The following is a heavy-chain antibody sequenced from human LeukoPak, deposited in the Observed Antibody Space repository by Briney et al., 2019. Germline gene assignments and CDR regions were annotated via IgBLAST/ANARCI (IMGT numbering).Heavy chain of an antibody. CDR1: GGSISSSSYY. J-gene: IGHJ4*02. CDR2: IYYSGST. V-gene: IGHV4-39*01. D-gene: IGHD3-22*01. Sequence: PSETLSLTCTVSGGSISSSSYYWVWLRQPPGTGLEWFGSIYYSGSTYYNPSLKSRVTISVDTSKNQFSLKLSSVTAADTAVYYCARHGHYYDSSGYYIWGQGTLVTVSS. CDR3: ARHGHYYDSSGYYI.